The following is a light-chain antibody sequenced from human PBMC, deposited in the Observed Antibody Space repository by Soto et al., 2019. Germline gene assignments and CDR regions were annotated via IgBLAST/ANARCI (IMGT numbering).Light chain of an antibody. CDR3: SSYTTSGSLV. CDR2: DVS. CDR1: SSDVGGYNY. J-gene: IGLJ2*01. Sequence: QSALTQPASVSGSPGQSITISCTGTSSDVGGYNYVSWYQQHPGKAPKLMIYDVSNRPSGVSNRCSGSKSGNTASLTISGLHAEYEADYYCSSYTTSGSLVFGGGTKLTVL. V-gene: IGLV2-14*01.